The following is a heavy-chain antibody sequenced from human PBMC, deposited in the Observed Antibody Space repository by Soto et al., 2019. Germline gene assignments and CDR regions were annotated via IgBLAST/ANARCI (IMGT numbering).Heavy chain of an antibody. CDR3: ARGITMSVWYNWFDP. Sequence: AQLVESGGGVVQPGRSLRLSCTASGFSFSMYVMHWVRQAPGKGLEWVAVISHDGSNTYFADSVKGRFAVSRENSDNTLYLQMNSLRAEDTAVYYCARGITMSVWYNWFDPWGQGTLVTVSP. J-gene: IGHJ5*02. CDR2: ISHDGSNT. CDR1: GFSFSMYV. D-gene: IGHD3-3*01. V-gene: IGHV3-30*09.